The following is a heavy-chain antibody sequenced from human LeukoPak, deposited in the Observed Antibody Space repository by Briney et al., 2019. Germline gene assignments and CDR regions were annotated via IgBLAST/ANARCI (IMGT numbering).Heavy chain of an antibody. CDR3: ARDGRYISDY. Sequence: GGSLRLSCAASGFTFSNYWMSWVRQAPGKGLEWVANINQDGSEEYYVDSVKGRFTVSRDNAKSSLYLQMNSLRAEDTAVYYCARDGRYISDYWGQGTLVIVSS. V-gene: IGHV3-7*05. CDR1: GFTFSNYW. CDR2: INQDGSEE. J-gene: IGHJ4*02. D-gene: IGHD1-26*01.